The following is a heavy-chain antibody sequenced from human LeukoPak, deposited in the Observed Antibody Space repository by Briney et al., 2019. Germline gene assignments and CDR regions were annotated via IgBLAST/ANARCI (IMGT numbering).Heavy chain of an antibody. CDR1: GFSFSGHW. V-gene: IGHV3-74*01. CDR3: ARGPNSNWSGLDF. CDR2: ISPTGSTT. Sequence: GGSLRLSCTASGFSFSGHWMHWARHLPGKGLVWVSRISPTGSTTSYADSVKGRFTVSRDNAKNTLYPQVNNLRAEDTAVYYCARGPNSNWSGLDFWGQGTLLTVSS. J-gene: IGHJ4*02. D-gene: IGHD6-6*01.